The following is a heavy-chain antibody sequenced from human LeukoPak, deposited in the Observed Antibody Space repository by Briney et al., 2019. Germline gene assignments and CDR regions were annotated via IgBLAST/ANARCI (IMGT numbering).Heavy chain of an antibody. CDR2: ISGSGGST. CDR3: AKRTTMIVVGTIDY. D-gene: IGHD3-22*01. CDR1: GFTFSSYA. J-gene: IGHJ4*02. V-gene: IGHV3-23*01. Sequence: GGSLGLSCAASGFTFSSYAMSWVRQAPGKGLEWVSAISGSGGSTYYADSVKGRFTISRDNSKNTLYLQMNSLRAEDTAVYYCAKRTTMIVVGTIDYWGQGTLVTVSS.